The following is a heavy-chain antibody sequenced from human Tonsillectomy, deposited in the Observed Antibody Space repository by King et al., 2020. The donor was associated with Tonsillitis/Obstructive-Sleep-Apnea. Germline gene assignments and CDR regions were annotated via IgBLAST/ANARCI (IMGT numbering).Heavy chain of an antibody. CDR1: GYSFTTYW. V-gene: IGHV5-10-1*03. J-gene: IGHJ6*02. CDR3: ASIGDPYGSVNYFSTAMDV. CDR2: IDPSDSYT. D-gene: IGHD3-10*01. Sequence: QLVQSGAEVKKPGESLRISCKGSGYSFTTYWINWVRQMPGKGLEWRGRIDPSDSYTNYSPSFQGHVTISADKSITTAYLQWSSLKASDSAIYYCASIGDPYGSVNYFSTAMDVWGQGTTVTVSS.